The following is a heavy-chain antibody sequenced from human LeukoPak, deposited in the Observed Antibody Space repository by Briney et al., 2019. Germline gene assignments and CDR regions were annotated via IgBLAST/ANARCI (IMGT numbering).Heavy chain of an antibody. CDR1: GYTXTNYG. CDR2: ISTYNGNT. V-gene: IGHV1-18*01. D-gene: IGHD4-17*01. J-gene: IGHJ3*02. Sequence: ASVKVSCKASGYTXTNYGISGVRQAPGQGLEWMGWISTYNGNTNYPQNLQGRVTMTTDTPTSTAYMELRSLRSDDTAVYYCARSGGRFLDYGDAFDIWGQGTMVTVSS. CDR3: ARSGGRFLDYGDAFDI.